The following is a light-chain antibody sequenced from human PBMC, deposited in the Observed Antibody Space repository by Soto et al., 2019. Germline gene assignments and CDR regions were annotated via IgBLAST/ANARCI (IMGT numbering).Light chain of an antibody. Sequence: DIVLTPSPGTLSLSPGEIATLSCRSSQSVSSSYLAWYHHKPGQAPRLLIYDVSSRATGIPDRFSGSGSGTDFTLTISRLEPDDFAVYYCQQYGSSPTFGQGTKVEIK. J-gene: IGKJ1*01. CDR3: QQYGSSPT. CDR2: DVS. CDR1: QSVSSSY. V-gene: IGKV3-20*01.